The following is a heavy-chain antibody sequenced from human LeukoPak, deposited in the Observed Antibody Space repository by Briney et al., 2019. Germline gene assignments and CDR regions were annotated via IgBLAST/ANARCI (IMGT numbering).Heavy chain of an antibody. CDR1: GFTFSSYD. CDR3: ARDNGWSADF. D-gene: IGHD2-15*01. J-gene: IGHJ4*02. Sequence: GGSLRLSCAASGFTFSSYDMDWVRQAPGKGLEWVAIISYDGNNKYYADSVKGRFTISRDNSKNSLFLQMNSLRAEDTAVYYCARDNGWSADFWGQGTLVTVSS. V-gene: IGHV3-30*03. CDR2: ISYDGNNK.